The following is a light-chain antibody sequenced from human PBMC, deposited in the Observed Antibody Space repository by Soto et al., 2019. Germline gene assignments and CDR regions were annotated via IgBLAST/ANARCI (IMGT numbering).Light chain of an antibody. Sequence: QAVVTQAPSASGTPGQRVTISCSGSSSNIGSNTVNWYQQLPGTAPKVLIYSNDQRPSGVPDRFSGSKSGTSAALAIGGLQSEDEAAYYCSVWDDSLNGWLFGGGTQLTVL. J-gene: IGLJ3*02. CDR3: SVWDDSLNGWL. CDR2: SND. CDR1: SSNIGSNT. V-gene: IGLV1-44*01.